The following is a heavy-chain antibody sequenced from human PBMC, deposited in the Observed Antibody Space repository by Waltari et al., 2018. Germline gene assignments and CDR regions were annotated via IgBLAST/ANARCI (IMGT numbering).Heavy chain of an antibody. CDR2: ISAYTGNT. V-gene: IGHV1-18*01. CDR1: GYTFTSYG. D-gene: IGHD1-26*01. CDR3: AREVYVTTHFDP. J-gene: IGHJ5*02. Sequence: QVQLVQSGAEVKKPGASVKVSCKASGYTFTSYGISWVRQAPGQGLEWMGWISAYTGNTNNAKKLQGRVTMTTDTATSTAYMGLRSLRSDDTAVYYGAREVYVTTHFDPWGQGTLVTVSS.